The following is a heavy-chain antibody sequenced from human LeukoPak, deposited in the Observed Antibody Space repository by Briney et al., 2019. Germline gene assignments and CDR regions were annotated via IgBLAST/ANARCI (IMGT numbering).Heavy chain of an antibody. CDR1: GGTFSSYA. V-gene: IGHV1-69*04. CDR2: IIPIFGIA. CDR3: ARAGDSSGYYPENLHHFDY. D-gene: IGHD3-22*01. J-gene: IGHJ4*02. Sequence: SVKVSCKASGGTFSSYAISWVRQAPGQGLEWMGRIIPIFGIANYAQKFQGRVTITADKSTSTAYKELSSLRSEDTAVYYCARAGDSSGYYPENLHHFDYWGQGTLVTVSS.